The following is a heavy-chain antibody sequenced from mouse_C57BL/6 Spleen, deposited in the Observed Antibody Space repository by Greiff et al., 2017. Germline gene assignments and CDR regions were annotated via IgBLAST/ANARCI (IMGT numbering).Heavy chain of an antibody. CDR3: ARGRDYDGFAY. Sequence: EVMLVESGPVLVKPGASVKMSCKASGYTFTDYYMNWVKQSHGKSLEWIGVINPYNGDTSYNQKFKGKATLTVDKSSSTAYMELNSLTSEDSAVYYCARGRDYDGFAYWGQGTLLTVSA. J-gene: IGHJ3*01. V-gene: IGHV1-19*01. CDR2: INPYNGDT. CDR1: GYTFTDYY. D-gene: IGHD2-4*01.